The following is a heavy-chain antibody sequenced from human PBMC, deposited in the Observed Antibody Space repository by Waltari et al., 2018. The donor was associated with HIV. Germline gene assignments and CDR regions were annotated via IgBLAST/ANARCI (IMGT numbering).Heavy chain of an antibody. Sequence: VRLVEYGGGLVQPGGSLRLSCAASGFTLSSTWMHWVRQGPGKGLVWVLLINSDGSTTSYADSVKGRFTISRDNAKNTLYLQMNSLRAEDTAVYYCAKGGANPIDFWGQGTLVTVSS. CDR3: AKGGANPIDF. V-gene: IGHV3-74*01. CDR2: INSDGSTT. J-gene: IGHJ4*02. CDR1: GFTLSSTW. D-gene: IGHD1-26*01.